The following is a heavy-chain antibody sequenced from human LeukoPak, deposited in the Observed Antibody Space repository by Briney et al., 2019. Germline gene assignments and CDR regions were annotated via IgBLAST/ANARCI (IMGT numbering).Heavy chain of an antibody. CDR3: ARTTAGSDAFDI. CDR1: GFTFDDYA. Sequence: PGGSLRLSCAASGFTFDDYAMRWVRQAPGKGLVWVSRINSDGSSTSYADSVKGRFTISRDNAKNTLYLQMNSLRAEDTAVYYCARTTAGSDAFDIWGQGTMVTVSS. J-gene: IGHJ3*02. D-gene: IGHD4-17*01. CDR2: INSDGSST. V-gene: IGHV3-74*01.